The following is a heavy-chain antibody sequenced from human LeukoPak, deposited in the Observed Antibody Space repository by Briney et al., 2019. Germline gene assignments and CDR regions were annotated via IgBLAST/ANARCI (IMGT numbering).Heavy chain of an antibody. CDR3: ARHRPNYGSGSWGFDP. CDR1: GYSFTSYW. J-gene: IGHJ5*02. Sequence: GESLKISCKGSGYSFTSYWIGWVRQMPGKGLEWMGIIYPGDSDTRYSPSFQGQVTISADKSISTAYLQWSSLKASDTAMYYCARHRPNYGSGSWGFDPWGQGTLVTVSS. CDR2: IYPGDSDT. D-gene: IGHD3-10*01. V-gene: IGHV5-51*01.